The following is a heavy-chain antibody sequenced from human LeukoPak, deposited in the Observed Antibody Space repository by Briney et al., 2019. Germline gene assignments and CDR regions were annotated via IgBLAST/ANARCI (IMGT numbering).Heavy chain of an antibody. V-gene: IGHV3-11*01. CDR3: AREGGPEHYDAFDI. Sequence: GGSLRLSCAASGFTFSSYAMSWIRQAPGKGLEWVSYISGSGRTIYYADSVEGRFTISRDNAKNSVYLQMTSLRAEDTAIYYCAREGGPEHYDAFDIWGQGTMVTVSS. J-gene: IGHJ3*02. D-gene: IGHD1/OR15-1a*01. CDR1: GFTFSSYA. CDR2: ISGSGRTI.